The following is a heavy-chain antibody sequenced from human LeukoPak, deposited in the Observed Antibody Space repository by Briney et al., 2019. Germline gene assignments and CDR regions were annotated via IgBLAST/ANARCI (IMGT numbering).Heavy chain of an antibody. CDR3: ARGYSGYVLDY. J-gene: IGHJ4*02. CDR2: IYYSGST. CDR1: GGSISSSYSY. V-gene: IGHV4-39*07. Sequence: SETLSLTCTVSGGSISSSYSYWGWIRQPPGKGLEWIGNIYYSGSTYYSPSLTSRVTVSVDTSENQFSLKLSSVTAADTAVYYCARGYSGYVLDYWGQGTLVTVSS. D-gene: IGHD5-12*01.